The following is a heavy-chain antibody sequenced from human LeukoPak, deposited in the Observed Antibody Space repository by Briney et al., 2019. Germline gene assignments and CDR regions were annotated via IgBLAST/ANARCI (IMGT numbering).Heavy chain of an antibody. CDR1: GFTFSSYA. Sequence: GGPLRLSCAASGFTFSSYAMSWVRQAPGKGLEWVSAISGSGGSTYYADSVKGRFTISRDNSKNTLYLQVNSLRAEDTAVYYCAKGGELVRGYYYYMDVWGKGTTVTVSS. V-gene: IGHV3-23*01. D-gene: IGHD6-6*01. CDR3: AKGGELVRGYYYYMDV. CDR2: ISGSGGST. J-gene: IGHJ6*03.